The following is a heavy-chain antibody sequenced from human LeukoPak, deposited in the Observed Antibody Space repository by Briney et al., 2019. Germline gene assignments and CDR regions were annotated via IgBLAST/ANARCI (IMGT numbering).Heavy chain of an antibody. CDR2: IHPSGML. CDR1: GASFNSDDQY. J-gene: IGHJ4*02. CDR3: SRGTDSRKLGY. D-gene: IGHD3-22*01. V-gene: IGHV4-31*03. Sequence: SQTLSLTCTVSGASFNSDDQYWNWIRQSPGKGLEWIGSIHPSGMLYNDPFLESRVTTSRDTSKNQFSLNLNSVTAADTAVYFCSRGTDSRKLGYWGQGILVTVSS.